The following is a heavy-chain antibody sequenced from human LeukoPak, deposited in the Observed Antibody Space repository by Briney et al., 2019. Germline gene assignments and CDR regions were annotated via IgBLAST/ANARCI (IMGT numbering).Heavy chain of an antibody. Sequence: SVKVSCKASGGTFSSYAISWVRQAPGQGLEWMGGIIPIFGTANYAQKFQGRVTITADESTSTAYMELSSLRSEDTAVYYCARGQRAQMIFGVVITDAFDIWGQGTMVTVSS. J-gene: IGHJ3*02. CDR3: ARGQRAQMIFGVVITDAFDI. D-gene: IGHD3-3*01. CDR2: IIPIFGTA. CDR1: GGTFSSYA. V-gene: IGHV1-69*13.